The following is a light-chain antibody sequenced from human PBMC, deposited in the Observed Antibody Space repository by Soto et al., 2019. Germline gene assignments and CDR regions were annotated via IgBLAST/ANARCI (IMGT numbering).Light chain of an antibody. Sequence: DIVMTQTPLSLSVTPGQPASISCKSSQSLMHSDGKTSLYWYLRKPGQPPQLLIYEVSHRMSGVPDKFSGSGSGTDFTLKISRVEVEDVGVYYCMQSIEVPLTFXGGTKVDIK. V-gene: IGKV2D-29*01. CDR2: EVS. CDR3: MQSIEVPLT. CDR1: QSLMHSDGKTS. J-gene: IGKJ4*01.